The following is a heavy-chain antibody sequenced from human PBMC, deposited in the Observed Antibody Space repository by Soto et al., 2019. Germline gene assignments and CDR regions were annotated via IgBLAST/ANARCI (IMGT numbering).Heavy chain of an antibody. CDR3: ARVPDLDYCSRTSCLYYFDY. Sequence: ASVKVSCKASGYTFTSYAMHWVRQAPGQRLEWMGWINAGNGNTKYSQKFQGRVTITRDTSASTAYMELNSLRAEDTAVYYCARVPDLDYCSRTSCLYYFDYWGQGALVTVSS. CDR1: GYTFTSYA. CDR2: INAGNGNT. D-gene: IGHD2-2*01. J-gene: IGHJ4*02. V-gene: IGHV1-3*01.